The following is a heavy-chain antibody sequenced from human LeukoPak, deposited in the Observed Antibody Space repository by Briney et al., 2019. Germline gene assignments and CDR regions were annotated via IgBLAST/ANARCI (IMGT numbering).Heavy chain of an antibody. D-gene: IGHD6-13*01. CDR1: GFTFSSYD. Sequence: GGSLRLSCAASGFTFSSYDMHWVRQAPGKGLEWVSAIGTAGDTYYPGSVKGRFTISRENAKNSLYLQMNSLRAGDTAVYYCARGGGSSPQVSWFDPWGQGTLVTVSS. J-gene: IGHJ5*02. V-gene: IGHV3-13*01. CDR3: ARGGGSSPQVSWFDP. CDR2: IGTAGDT.